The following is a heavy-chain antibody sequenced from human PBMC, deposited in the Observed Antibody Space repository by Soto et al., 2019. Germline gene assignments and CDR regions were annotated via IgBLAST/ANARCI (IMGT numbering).Heavy chain of an antibody. CDR1: GGTFYTDT. J-gene: IGHJ4*02. Sequence: QVQLVQSGAEVRKPGSSVQVSCKASGGTFYTDTFSWVRQAPGQGLEWMGSITPIYPTTNYAEKFQGRLTVTADGSTSTAYMELSSLTSDDTAVYYCARIPRYSFPTSDDLDSWGQGTLVTVSS. CDR3: ARIPRYSFPTSDDLDS. V-gene: IGHV1-69*15. CDR2: ITPIYPTT. D-gene: IGHD5-18*01.